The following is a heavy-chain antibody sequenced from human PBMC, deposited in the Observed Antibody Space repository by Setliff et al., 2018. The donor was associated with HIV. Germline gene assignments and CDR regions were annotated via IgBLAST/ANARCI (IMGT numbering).Heavy chain of an antibody. CDR2: IWADEITK. CDR3: ARDPPGSGFHLDY. D-gene: IGHD5-12*01. V-gene: IGHV3-33*01. CDR1: GFTFSPYA. Sequence: GESLKISCATSGFTFSPYAIHWVRQAPGMGLEWVAMIWADEITKFYADSVKGRFTISRDNSKNTVYLQMNTLRVEDTAVYYCARDPPGSGFHLDYWGQGTPVTVSS. J-gene: IGHJ4*02.